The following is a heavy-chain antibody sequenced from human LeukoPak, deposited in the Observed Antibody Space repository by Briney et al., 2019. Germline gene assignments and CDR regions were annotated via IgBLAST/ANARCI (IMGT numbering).Heavy chain of an antibody. J-gene: IGHJ4*02. D-gene: IGHD3-22*01. CDR1: GITLSNYG. CDR2: ISGSGGGT. V-gene: IGHV3-23*01. Sequence: PGGSLRFSCAVAGITLSNYGMSWVRQAPGKGLEWVAGISGSGGGTNYADSVKGRFTISRDNPRNTLYLQMNSLRAEDTAVYFCAKRGVVIRVILVGFHKEAYYFDSWGQGALVTVSS. CDR3: AKRGVVIRVILVGFHKEAYYFDS.